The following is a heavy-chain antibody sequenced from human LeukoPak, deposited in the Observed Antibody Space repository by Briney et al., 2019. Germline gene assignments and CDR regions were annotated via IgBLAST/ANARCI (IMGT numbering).Heavy chain of an antibody. J-gene: IGHJ6*03. V-gene: IGHV1-8*03. CDR2: MNPNSGNT. Sequence: ASVKVSCKASGYTFTSYDINWVRQATGQGLEWMGWMNPNSGNTGYAQKFQGRVTITRNTSISTAYMGLSSLRSEDTAVYYCARGGGGTSPYYYYYMDVWGKGTTVTVSS. D-gene: IGHD2-2*01. CDR3: ARGGGGTSPYYYYYMDV. CDR1: GYTFTSYD.